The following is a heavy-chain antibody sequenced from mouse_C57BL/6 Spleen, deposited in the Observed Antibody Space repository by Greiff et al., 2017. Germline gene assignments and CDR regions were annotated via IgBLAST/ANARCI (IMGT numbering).Heavy chain of an antibody. CDR1: GYSITSGYY. CDR2: ISYDGSN. D-gene: IGHD1-1*01. CDR3: ARENYGSSPFAY. J-gene: IGHJ3*01. V-gene: IGHV3-6*01. Sequence: EVQLVESGPGLVKPSQSLSLTCSVTGYSITSGYYWNWIRQFPGNNLEWMGYISYDGSNNYNPSLKNRISITRDTSKNQFFLKLNSVTTEDTATYYCARENYGSSPFAYGGQGTLVTVSA.